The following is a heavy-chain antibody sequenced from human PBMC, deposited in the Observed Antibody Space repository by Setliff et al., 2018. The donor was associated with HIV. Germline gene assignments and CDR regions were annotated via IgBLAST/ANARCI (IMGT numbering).Heavy chain of an antibody. J-gene: IGHJ4*02. CDR2: IYPIGSPD. D-gene: IGHD2-15*01. CDR3: ARDDRCSGDTCYYY. CDR1: GGSISNYY. Sequence: PSETLSLTCTVSGGSISNYYWSWIRQPPGKGLEWIGYIYPIGSPDFPSGNTVYNPSFRSRVTLSLDTSKNQFSLKLTSVTAADAAVYYCARDDRCSGDTCYYYWGQGALVTVSS. V-gene: IGHV4-4*08.